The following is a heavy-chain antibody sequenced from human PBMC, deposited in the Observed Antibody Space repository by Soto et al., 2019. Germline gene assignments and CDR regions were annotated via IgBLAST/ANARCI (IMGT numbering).Heavy chain of an antibody. V-gene: IGHV3-7*03. CDR2: IKKEGSEN. Sequence: EVKLVGSGGGLVQPGGSLRLSCAASGFTFSSYWMSWVRQAPGKGLEWVANIKKEGSENYYVDSVKGRFTISRENAKNPLYLQRNSLRAEATAVYYCARARVAVAVFDYWGQGTLVTVSS. D-gene: IGHD6-19*01. J-gene: IGHJ4*02. CDR1: GFTFSSYW. CDR3: ARARVAVAVFDY.